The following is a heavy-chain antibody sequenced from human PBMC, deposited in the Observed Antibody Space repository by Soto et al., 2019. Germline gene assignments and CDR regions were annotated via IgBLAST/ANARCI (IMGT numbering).Heavy chain of an antibody. D-gene: IGHD2-15*01. J-gene: IGHJ4*02. CDR3: AAPYLDCSGGSCYDY. CDR2: IVVGSGNT. V-gene: IGHV1-58*01. CDR1: GFTFTSSA. Sequence: SVKVSCKASGFTFTSSAVQWVRQARGQRLEWIGWIVVGSGNTNYAQKFQERVTITRDMSTSTAHMELSSLRSEDTAVYYCAAPYLDCSGGSCYDYWGQGTLVTVSS.